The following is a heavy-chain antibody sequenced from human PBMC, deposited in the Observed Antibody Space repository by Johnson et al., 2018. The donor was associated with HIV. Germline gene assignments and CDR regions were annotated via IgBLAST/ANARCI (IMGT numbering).Heavy chain of an antibody. Sequence: VQLVEFGGGLIQPGGSLRLSCAASGFTVSCNYMSWVRQAPGKGLEWVSVIYSGGSTYYADSVKGRFTISRDNSKNTLYLQMNSLRAEDTAVYYCARIDYSNYEEAFDIWGQGTMVTVSS. CDR1: GFTVSCNY. J-gene: IGHJ3*02. CDR2: IYSGGST. V-gene: IGHV3-53*01. D-gene: IGHD4-11*01. CDR3: ARIDYSNYEEAFDI.